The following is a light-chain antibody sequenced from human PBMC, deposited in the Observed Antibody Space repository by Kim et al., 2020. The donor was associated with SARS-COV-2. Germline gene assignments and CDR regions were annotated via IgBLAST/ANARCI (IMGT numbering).Light chain of an antibody. CDR3: QQYDSSPST. V-gene: IGKV3-20*01. CDR1: QGVSSSY. J-gene: IGKJ5*01. CDR2: GTS. Sequence: SPGERATLSCRASQGVSSSYLAWYQQKSGQAHRLLIYGTSTRATGIPDRFSGSGSGTDFTLTITRLEPEDFAVYYCQQYDSSPSTFGRATRLEFK.